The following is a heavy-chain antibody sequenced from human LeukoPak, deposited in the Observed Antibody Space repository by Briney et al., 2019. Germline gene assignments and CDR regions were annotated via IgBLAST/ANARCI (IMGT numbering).Heavy chain of an antibody. CDR3: ARVGLRELLGYFDY. D-gene: IGHD1-26*01. CDR1: VGTFSSYA. CDR2: IIPIFGTA. J-gene: IGHJ4*02. Sequence: ASVKVPCKASVGTFSSYAISWVRQAPGQGLEWMGGIIPIFGTANYAQKFQGRVTITADESTSTAYMELSSLRSEDTAVYYCARVGLRELLGYFDYWGQGTLVTVSS. V-gene: IGHV1-69*13.